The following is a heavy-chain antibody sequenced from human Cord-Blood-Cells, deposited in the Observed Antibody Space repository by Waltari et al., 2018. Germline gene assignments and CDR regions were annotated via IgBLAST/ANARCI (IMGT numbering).Heavy chain of an antibody. J-gene: IGHJ3*02. CDR3: ARGRSWYAFDI. CDR1: GGSISSYY. D-gene: IGHD6-13*01. V-gene: IGHV4-59*01. Sequence: QVQLQESGPGLVKPSETLSLTCTVSGGSISSYYWSRIRQPPGKGLEWIGYIYYSGSTNYNPSLKSRVTISVDTSKNQFSLKLSSVTAADTAVYYCARGRSWYAFDIWGQGTMVTVSS. CDR2: IYYSGST.